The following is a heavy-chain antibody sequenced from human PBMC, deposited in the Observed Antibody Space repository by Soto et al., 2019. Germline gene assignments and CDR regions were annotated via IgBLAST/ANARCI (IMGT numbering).Heavy chain of an antibody. CDR1: GYTFTSYA. Sequence: ASVKVSCKASGYTFTSYAVHWVRQAPGQRLEWMGWINAGNGNTKYSQKFQGRVTITRDTSASTAYMELSSLRSEDTAVYYCARDLGPQGNVVPAAMSSYYYGMDVWGQGTTVTVSS. J-gene: IGHJ6*02. D-gene: IGHD2-2*01. V-gene: IGHV1-3*01. CDR2: INAGNGNT. CDR3: ARDLGPQGNVVPAAMSSYYYGMDV.